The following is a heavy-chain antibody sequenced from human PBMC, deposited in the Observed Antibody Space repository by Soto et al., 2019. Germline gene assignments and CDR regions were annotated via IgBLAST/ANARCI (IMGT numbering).Heavy chain of an antibody. V-gene: IGHV3-74*01. CDR3: AREYYGVLTGYYNDY. CDR2: ISSDGTTT. J-gene: IGHJ4*02. Sequence: EVQLVESGGGLVQSGGSLGLSCVASGFSFRSYWMHWVRQAPGKGLVWVARISSDGTTTTYADSANGRFTVSRDNAANTLYLQMSSLSAEDTAVYYCAREYYGVLTGYYNDYWGQGTLVTVSS. CDR1: GFSFRSYW. D-gene: IGHD3-9*01.